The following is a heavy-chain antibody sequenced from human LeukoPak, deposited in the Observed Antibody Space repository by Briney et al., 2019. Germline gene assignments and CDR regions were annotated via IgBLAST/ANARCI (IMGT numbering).Heavy chain of an antibody. CDR2: ISDSGGRT. Sequence: PGGSLRLSCAVSGITLSNYGMSWVRQVPGKGLEWVAGISDSGGRTNYADSVKGRFTISRDNPKNTLYLQMNSLRAEDTAVYFCAKRGVVIRVILVGFHKEAYCFDSWGQGALVTVSS. CDR1: GITLSNYG. D-gene: IGHD3-22*01. J-gene: IGHJ4*02. V-gene: IGHV3-23*01. CDR3: AKRGVVIRVILVGFHKEAYCFDS.